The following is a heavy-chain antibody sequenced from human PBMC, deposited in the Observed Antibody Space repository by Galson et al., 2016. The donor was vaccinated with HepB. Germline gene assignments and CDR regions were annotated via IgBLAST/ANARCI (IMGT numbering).Heavy chain of an antibody. V-gene: IGHV3-15*01. CDR2: IKSKTDGGTK. CDR1: GFTFNNAW. D-gene: IGHD2-2*01. J-gene: IGHJ4*02. Sequence: SLRLSCAVSGFTFNNAWMSWVRQAPGKGLEWVGRIKSKTDGGTKYYAAPVKGSFTISRDDSKNTLLLPMNSLKAEDTAVYYFTRCRTSCSTFDYWGQGTLVTVSS. CDR3: TRCRTSCSTFDY.